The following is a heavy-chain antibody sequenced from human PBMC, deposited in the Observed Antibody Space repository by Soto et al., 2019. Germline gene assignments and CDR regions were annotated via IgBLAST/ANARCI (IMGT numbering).Heavy chain of an antibody. CDR1: GTSISGIGW. J-gene: IGHJ6*02. CDR3: VSESYGMGV. V-gene: IGHV4-4*02. CDR2: MDRTGTT. Sequence: QVQLQESGPGLVKPSETLSLTCSVSGTSISGIGWWGWVRQPPGKGLEWIGEMDRTGTTNFSPSLKSRVTMSKDESKNQFSLNLSSVTAADTAVYYCVSESYGMGVWGQGTTVTVSS.